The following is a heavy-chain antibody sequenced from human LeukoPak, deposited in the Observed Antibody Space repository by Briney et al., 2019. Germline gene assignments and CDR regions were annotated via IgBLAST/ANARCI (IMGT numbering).Heavy chain of an antibody. CDR1: GRSISSSSYY. J-gene: IGHJ6*03. V-gene: IGHV4-39*01. CDR3: ASTSIPLYGDYYYYMDV. Sequence: SQTLSLTCTVSGRSISSSSYYWGWIRQPPGKGLEWIGSIYYSGSTYYNPSLKSRVTISVDTSKNQFSLKISSVTAADTAVYYCASTSIPLYGDYYYYMDVWGKGTTVTISS. CDR2: IYYSGST. D-gene: IGHD4-17*01.